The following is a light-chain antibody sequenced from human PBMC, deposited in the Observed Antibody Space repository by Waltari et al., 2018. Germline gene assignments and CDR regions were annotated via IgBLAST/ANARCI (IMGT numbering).Light chain of an antibody. Sequence: DIQMTQSPPTLSASVGDRVTITCRASQSLSGWLAWYQQKPGQAPKLLIFEASTLETGVPSRFSGSGSGTESTLTISSLQPDDFATYYCQQYKNLWTFGPGTKVEVK. J-gene: IGKJ1*01. V-gene: IGKV1-5*03. CDR1: QSLSGW. CDR2: EAS. CDR3: QQYKNLWT.